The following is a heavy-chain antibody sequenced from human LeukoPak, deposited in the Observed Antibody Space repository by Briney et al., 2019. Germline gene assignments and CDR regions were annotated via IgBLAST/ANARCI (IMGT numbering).Heavy chain of an antibody. V-gene: IGHV4-30-2*01. Sequence: SETLSLNCTVSGGSITGGGYSWSWIRQAPGKGLEWIGYFYHGGSTSYNPSLRSRVTISVDRSKNQFSLKLTSVTAADTAVYYCARSAFAEGYFDLWGRGTLVTASS. J-gene: IGHJ2*01. CDR3: ARSAFAEGYFDL. CDR2: FYHGGST. CDR1: GGSITGGGYS.